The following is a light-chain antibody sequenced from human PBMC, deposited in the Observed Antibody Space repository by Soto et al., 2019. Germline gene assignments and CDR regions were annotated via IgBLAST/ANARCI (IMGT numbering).Light chain of an antibody. CDR2: EGS. CDR1: SSDVGSYNL. J-gene: IGLJ2*01. V-gene: IGLV2-23*03. CDR3: CSYSCSKTFGVV. Sequence: QSVLTQPASVSGSPGQSITISCTGTSSDVGSYNLVSWYQQHPGKAPKLMIYEGSKRPSGVSNRFSASKSVNTASLTISGLRAEDEADNYSCSYSCSKTFGVVFAGGTKPTAL.